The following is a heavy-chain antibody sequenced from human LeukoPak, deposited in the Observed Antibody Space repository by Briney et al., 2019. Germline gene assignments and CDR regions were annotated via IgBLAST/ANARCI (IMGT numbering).Heavy chain of an antibody. CDR3: ARDARFYYDFWSGNYDYYMDV. Sequence: GASVKVSCKASGYTFTGYYMHWVRQAPGQGLEWMGWINPNSGGTNYAQKFQGRVTMTRDTSISTAYMELSRLRSDDTAVYYCARDARFYYDFWSGNYDYYMDVWGKGTTVTVSS. J-gene: IGHJ6*03. D-gene: IGHD3-3*01. CDR2: INPNSGGT. CDR1: GYTFTGYY. V-gene: IGHV1-2*02.